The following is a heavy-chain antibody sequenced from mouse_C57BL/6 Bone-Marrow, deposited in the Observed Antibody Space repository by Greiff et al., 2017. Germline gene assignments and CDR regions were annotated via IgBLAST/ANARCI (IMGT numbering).Heavy chain of an antibody. CDR2: INPSSGYT. J-gene: IGHJ2*01. V-gene: IGHV1-4*01. Sequence: QVQLQQSGAELARPGASVKMSCKASGYTFTSYTMHWVKQRPGQGLEWIGYINPSSGYTKYNQKFKDKATLTADKSSSTAYMQLSRLSSEDSAVYYCARSDYGNYYFDYWGQGTTLTVSS. CDR3: ARSDYGNYYFDY. CDR1: GYTFTSYT. D-gene: IGHD2-1*01.